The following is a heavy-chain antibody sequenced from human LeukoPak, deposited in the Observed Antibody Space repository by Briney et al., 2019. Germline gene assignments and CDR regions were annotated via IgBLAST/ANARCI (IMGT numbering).Heavy chain of an antibody. J-gene: IGHJ4*02. CDR1: GGSISSSSHY. V-gene: IGHV4-39*01. CDR3: ARLDSSGYLPFDY. CDR2: INYSGST. Sequence: PSETLSLTCTVSGGSISSSSHYWSWIRQPPGKGLEWIASINYSGSTYYNPSLKSRVTISVDTSKNQFSLRLSSVTAADTAVYYCARLDSSGYLPFDYWGQGTLVTVSS. D-gene: IGHD3-22*01.